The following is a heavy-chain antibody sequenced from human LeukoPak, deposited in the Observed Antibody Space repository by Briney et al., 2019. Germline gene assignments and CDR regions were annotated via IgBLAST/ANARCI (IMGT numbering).Heavy chain of an antibody. CDR3: AKDMREGDGYTFSY. CDR2: ISWNSGSI. CDR1: GFTFDDYA. Sequence: PGGSLRLSCAASGFTFDDYAMHWVRQAPGKGLEWVSGISWNSGSIGYADSVKGRFTISRDSAKNSLYLQMNSLRAEDTALYYCAKDMREGDGYTFSYWGQGTLVTVSS. J-gene: IGHJ4*02. V-gene: IGHV3-9*01. D-gene: IGHD5-24*01.